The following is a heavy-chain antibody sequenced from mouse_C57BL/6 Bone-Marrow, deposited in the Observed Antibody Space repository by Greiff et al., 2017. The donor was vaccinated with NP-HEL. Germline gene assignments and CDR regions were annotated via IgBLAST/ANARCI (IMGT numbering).Heavy chain of an antibody. CDR1: GYTFTSYW. Sequence: QVQLQQSGAELVKPGASVKLSCKASGYTFTSYWMHWVKQRPGQGLEWIGMIHPNSGSTNYNEKFKSKATLTVDKSSSTAYMQLSSLTSEDSAVYYCARSRTGRYFDYWGQGTTLTVSS. V-gene: IGHV1-64*01. J-gene: IGHJ2*01. CDR3: ARSRTGRYFDY. CDR2: IHPNSGST. D-gene: IGHD4-1*01.